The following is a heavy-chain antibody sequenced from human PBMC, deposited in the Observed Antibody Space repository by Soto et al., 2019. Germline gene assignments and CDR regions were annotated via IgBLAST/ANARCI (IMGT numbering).Heavy chain of an antibody. CDR2: ISDSGATT. D-gene: IGHD6-19*01. V-gene: IGHV3-23*01. Sequence: PGGSLRFSCAASGFPFGENSMSWVRQAPGKGLEWVSGISDSGATTYYADSVRGRFTISRDNSKNTLYLQMKYLRAEDSASYYCEKEDTSIGSLEDWGQGALVTVSS. CDR3: EKEDTSIGSLED. J-gene: IGHJ4*02. CDR1: GFPFGENS.